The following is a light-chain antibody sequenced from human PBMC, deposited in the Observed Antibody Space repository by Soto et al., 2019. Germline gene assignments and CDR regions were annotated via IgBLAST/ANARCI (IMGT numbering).Light chain of an antibody. CDR2: GAS. CDR3: QQYGASPRT. V-gene: IGKV3-20*01. J-gene: IGKJ1*01. Sequence: EIVLTQSPGTLSLSPGERATLSCRASQSVNSNYVAWYQQKPGQAPRLLFFGASARASGVPDRFSGSGSGTDFTLTIRRLEPEDFAVYYCQQYGASPRTFGQGTKVDI. CDR1: QSVNSNY.